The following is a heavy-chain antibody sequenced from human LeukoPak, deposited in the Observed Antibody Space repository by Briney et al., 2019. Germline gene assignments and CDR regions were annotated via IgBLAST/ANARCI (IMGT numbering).Heavy chain of an antibody. CDR1: GFTFSNSP. CDR2: ISVGGDT. D-gene: IGHD6-6*01. Sequence: GGSLRLSCAASGFTFSNSPMTWVRQAPGKGLEWVSAISVGGDTYYADSVKGRFTISRDNAKNSLYLQMNSLRAEDTAVYYCARTGGSSSFDYWGQGTLVTVSS. J-gene: IGHJ4*02. V-gene: IGHV3-23*01. CDR3: ARTGGSSSFDY.